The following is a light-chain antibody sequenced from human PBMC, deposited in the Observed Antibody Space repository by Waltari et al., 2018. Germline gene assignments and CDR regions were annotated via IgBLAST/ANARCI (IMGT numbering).Light chain of an antibody. CDR3: SSYTTSSAPGV. CDR2: EVS. J-gene: IGLJ1*01. V-gene: IGLV2-14*01. Sequence: QSALTQPASVSGSPGQSITISCSGTDSDVGAYDFVSWYQQHPGKAPHLIIYEVSNRPSGISNPFSASKSGNTPSLTISGLQAEDESDHYCSSYTTSSAPGVFGTGTRVTVL. CDR1: DSDVGAYDF.